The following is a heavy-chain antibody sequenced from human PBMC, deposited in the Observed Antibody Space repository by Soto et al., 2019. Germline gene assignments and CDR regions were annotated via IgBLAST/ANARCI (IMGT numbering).Heavy chain of an antibody. D-gene: IGHD6-13*01. J-gene: IGHJ4*02. CDR2: ISSSTSHT. V-gene: IGHV3-11*05. Sequence: QVQLVESGGGLVKPGGSLRLSCAVSGFTFSDYDMTWIRQAPGKGLEWVSYISSSTSHTNYADSVKGRFTISRDNAKNSLFLQMNSLRAVDTAVYYCARGRGAAADYFDFWGQGTLVTVSS. CDR1: GFTFSDYD. CDR3: ARGRGAAADYFDF.